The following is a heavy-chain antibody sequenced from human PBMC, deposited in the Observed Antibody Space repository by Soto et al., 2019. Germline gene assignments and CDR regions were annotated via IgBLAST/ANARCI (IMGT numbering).Heavy chain of an antibody. CDR2: IKEDGREK. Sequence: EVQVVESGGGLVQPGGSLRLSCTVSGFTFNNNWMTWVRQAPGKGLEWVANIKEDGREKYYVDSAKGRFTISRDNAKNSLYLQMNNLRAEDTAVYYCARDIRDSDSSAYRPSDFWGQGVLVTVSS. J-gene: IGHJ4*02. D-gene: IGHD3-22*01. CDR3: ARDIRDSDSSAYRPSDF. V-gene: IGHV3-7*05. CDR1: GFTFNNNW.